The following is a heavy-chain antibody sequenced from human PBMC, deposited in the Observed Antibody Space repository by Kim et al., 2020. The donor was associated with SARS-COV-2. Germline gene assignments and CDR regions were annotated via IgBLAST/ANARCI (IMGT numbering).Heavy chain of an antibody. CDR3: ARNGGSSSSPYDH. Sequence: YYAQDFQGRVTLSADESTTTAYMELSTLRSDDTAVYYCARNGGSSSSPYDHWGQGTLVAVSS. V-gene: IGHV1-69*01. J-gene: IGHJ4*02. D-gene: IGHD6-6*01.